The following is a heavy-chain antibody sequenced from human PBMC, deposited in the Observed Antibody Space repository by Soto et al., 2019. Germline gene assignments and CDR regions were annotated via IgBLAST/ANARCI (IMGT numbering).Heavy chain of an antibody. V-gene: IGHV3-23*01. Sequence: EVQLFESGGGLVQPGGSLRLSCAASGFTFSTYAMNWVRQAPGNGLEWVSAISGSGGSIHYADSVKGRFTISRDNSKNTLYLLMNSLRDEDTAVYHCLKGYWKGDVWGQGSTVTVSS. CDR2: ISGSGGSI. CDR1: GFTFSTYA. J-gene: IGHJ6*02. D-gene: IGHD1-1*01. CDR3: LKGYWKGDV.